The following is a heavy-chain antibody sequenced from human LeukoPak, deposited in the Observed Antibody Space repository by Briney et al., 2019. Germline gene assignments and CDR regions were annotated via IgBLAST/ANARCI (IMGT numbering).Heavy chain of an antibody. V-gene: IGHV4-59*01. D-gene: IGHD3-10*01. CDR3: ARAPYYYGSGNNGMDA. CDR2: IYYSGST. CDR1: GGSISGYY. J-gene: IGHJ6*04. Sequence: SETLSLTCTVSGGSISGYYWSWIRQPPGKGLEWIGYIYYSGSTNYNPSLKSRVTISVDTSKNQFSLKLSSVTAADTAVYYCARAPYYYGSGNNGMDAWGKGTTVTVSS.